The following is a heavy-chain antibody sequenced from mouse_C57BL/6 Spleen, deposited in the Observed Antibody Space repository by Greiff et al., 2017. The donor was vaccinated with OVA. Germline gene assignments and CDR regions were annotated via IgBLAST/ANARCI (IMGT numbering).Heavy chain of an antibody. V-gene: IGHV1-64*01. CDR2: IHPNSGST. D-gene: IGHD1-1*01. CDR3: ARSITTVVAHGYFDV. Sequence: QVQLQQPGAELVKPGASVKLSCKASGYTFTSYWMHWVKQRPGQGLEWIGMIHPNSGSTNYNEKFKSKATLTVDKTSSTAYMQLSSLTSEDSAVYYCARSITTVVAHGYFDVWGTGTTVTVSS. J-gene: IGHJ1*03. CDR1: GYTFTSYW.